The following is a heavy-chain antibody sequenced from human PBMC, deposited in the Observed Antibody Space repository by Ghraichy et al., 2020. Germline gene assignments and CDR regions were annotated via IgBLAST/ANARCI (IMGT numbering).Heavy chain of an antibody. J-gene: IGHJ4*02. D-gene: IGHD6-13*01. CDR1: GGSISSGGYY. Sequence: SETLSLTCTVSGGSISSGGYYWSWIRQHPGKGLEWIGYIYYSGSTYYNPSLKSRVTISVDTSKNQFSLKLSSVTAADTAVYYCARGLIADEIFDYWGQGTLVTVSS. CDR3: ARGLIADEIFDY. CDR2: IYYSGST. V-gene: IGHV4-31*03.